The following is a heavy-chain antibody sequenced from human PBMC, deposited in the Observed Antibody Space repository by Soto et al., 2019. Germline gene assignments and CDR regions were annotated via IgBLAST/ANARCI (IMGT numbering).Heavy chain of an antibody. CDR3: ARDIPRDSYGGTYYYYGMDV. J-gene: IGHJ6*02. CDR1: GFTFSSYG. V-gene: IGHV3-33*01. Sequence: GGSLRLSCAASGFTFSSYGMHWVRQAPGKGLEWVAVIWYDGSNKYYADSVKGRFTISRDNSKNTLYLQMNSLRAEDTAVYYCARDIPRDSYGGTYYYYGMDVWGQGTTVTVSS. D-gene: IGHD5-18*01. CDR2: IWYDGSNK.